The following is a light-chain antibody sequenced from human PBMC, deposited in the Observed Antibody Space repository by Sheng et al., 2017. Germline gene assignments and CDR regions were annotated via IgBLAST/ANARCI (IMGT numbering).Light chain of an antibody. Sequence: IQLTQSPSSLSASVGDRVTITCRASQDITTFLAWYQQKPGKAPNLLIYGASILQSGVPSRFSGSGSGTDFTLTISSLQPEDLATYYCQQLNNYPRTFGQGTKAGD. J-gene: IGKJ2*01. CDR3: QQLNNYPRT. CDR2: GAS. V-gene: IGKV1-9*01. CDR1: QDITTF.